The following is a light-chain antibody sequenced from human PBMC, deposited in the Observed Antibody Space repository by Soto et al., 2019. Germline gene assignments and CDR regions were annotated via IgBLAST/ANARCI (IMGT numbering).Light chain of an antibody. J-gene: IGKJ4*01. CDR3: QQRSTWPLFT. V-gene: IGKV3-11*01. CDR1: QTVSRY. CDR2: YAS. Sequence: VLTQSPATLFLSPGERATLSCRASQTVSRYLAWYQQKPGQAPRLLIYYASNRATGIPARFSGSGSGTDYTLTISSPEPEDWAVYYCQQRSTWPLFTFGGGTKVEI.